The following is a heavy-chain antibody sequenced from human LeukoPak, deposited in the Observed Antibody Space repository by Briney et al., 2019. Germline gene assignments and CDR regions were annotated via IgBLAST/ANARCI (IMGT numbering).Heavy chain of an antibody. V-gene: IGHV3-23*01. CDR2: ISGSGGST. J-gene: IGHJ4*02. CDR3: AKVSSSWYLRQYYFDY. CDR1: GFTFSSYA. D-gene: IGHD6-13*01. Sequence: GGSLRLSCAASGFTFSSYAMSCVRQAPGKGLEWVSAISGSGGSTYYADSVKGRFTISRDNSKNTLYLQMNSLRAEDTAVYYCAKVSSSWYLRQYYFDYWGQGTLVTVSS.